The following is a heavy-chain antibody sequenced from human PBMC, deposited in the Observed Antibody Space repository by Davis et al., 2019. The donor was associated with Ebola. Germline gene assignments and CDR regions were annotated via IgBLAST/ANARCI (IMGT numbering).Heavy chain of an antibody. Sequence: GESLKISCAASGFTFNKYAMSWVRQAPGKGLEWVSVVSGRSTTIYYADSVKGRFTISRDNAKNSLYLQMNSLRDEDTAVYYCARVLKTFGGVLEFYYGMDVWGKGTTVTVSS. D-gene: IGHD3-16*01. CDR2: VSGRSTTI. CDR1: GFTFNKYA. J-gene: IGHJ6*04. CDR3: ARVLKTFGGVLEFYYGMDV. V-gene: IGHV3-23*01.